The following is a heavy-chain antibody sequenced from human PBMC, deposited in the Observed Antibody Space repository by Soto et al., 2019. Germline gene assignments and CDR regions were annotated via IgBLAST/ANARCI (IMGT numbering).Heavy chain of an antibody. Sequence: LRLSCAASVFRFDDYAMHWVRQGPGKGLEWVSGVSWSSGSIGYAGSVKGRFTISRDNDGNSLFLQMNGLRSDDTALYYCARTIMTTGSYYGMEVLGQGTMVIVS. CDR1: VFRFDDYA. J-gene: IGHJ6*01. D-gene: IGHD1-1*01. CDR3: ARTIMTTGSYYGMEV. V-gene: IGHV3-9*01. CDR2: VSWSSGSI.